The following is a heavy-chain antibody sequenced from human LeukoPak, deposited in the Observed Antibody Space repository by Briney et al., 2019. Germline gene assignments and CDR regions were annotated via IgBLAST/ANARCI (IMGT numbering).Heavy chain of an antibody. CDR3: ARHEEFLYYFDY. V-gene: IGHV4-39*01. CDR1: GGSISSSSYY. J-gene: IGHJ4*02. D-gene: IGHD2-21*01. Sequence: SEILSLTCTVSGGSISSSSYYWGWIRQPPGKGLEWIGSIYYSGSTYYNPSLKSRVTISVDTSKNQFSLKLSSVTAADTAVYYCARHEEFLYYFDYWGQGTLVTVSS. CDR2: IYYSGST.